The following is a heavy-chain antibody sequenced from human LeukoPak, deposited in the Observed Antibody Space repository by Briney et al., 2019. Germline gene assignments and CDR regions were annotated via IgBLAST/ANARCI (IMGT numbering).Heavy chain of an antibody. CDR2: ISAYNGNT. CDR3: ARGYSNGWYHDY. Sequence: ASVKVSCKASGYTFTSYGISWVRQAPGRGLEWMGWISAYNGNTNYAQKLQGRVTMTTDTSASTVYMELSSLRSEDMAIYYCARGYSNGWYHDYWGQGTPVIVSS. V-gene: IGHV1-18*03. CDR1: GYTFTSYG. D-gene: IGHD6-19*01. J-gene: IGHJ4*02.